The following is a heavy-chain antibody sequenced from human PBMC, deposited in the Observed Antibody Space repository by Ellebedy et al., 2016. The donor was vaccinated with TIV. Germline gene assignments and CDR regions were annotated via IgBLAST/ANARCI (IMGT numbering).Heavy chain of an antibody. V-gene: IGHV3-23*01. D-gene: IGHD1-26*01. CDR2: ISVRAGNT. CDR1: GFSFSTYG. Sequence: PGGSLRLSCAASGFSFSTYGMSWVRQAPGKGLEWVAGISVRAGNTYYADSVKGRFTISRDTSKNTLSLQMTSLRAEDTAVYFCAKDNGWVPEDWGQGTMVTVSS. J-gene: IGHJ4*02. CDR3: AKDNGWVPED.